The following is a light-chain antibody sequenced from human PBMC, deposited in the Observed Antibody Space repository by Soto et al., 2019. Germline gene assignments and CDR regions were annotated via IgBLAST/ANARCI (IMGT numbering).Light chain of an antibody. Sequence: DIVLTQSPATLCVSPGEGATLSCRASQSVSSNLAWYQQKPGQAPRLLIYGASTRATGIPARFSGSGSGTEFTLTISSLQSEDFAVYYCQQYNNWPFTFGQGTRLEIK. V-gene: IGKV3D-15*01. CDR2: GAS. CDR3: QQYNNWPFT. CDR1: QSVSSN. J-gene: IGKJ5*01.